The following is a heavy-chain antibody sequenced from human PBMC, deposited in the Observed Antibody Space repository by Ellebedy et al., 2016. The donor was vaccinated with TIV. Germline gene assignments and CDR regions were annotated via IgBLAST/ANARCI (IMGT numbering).Heavy chain of an antibody. Sequence: PGGSLRLSCAASGFSFGTYWMSWVRQAPGKGLEWVGNIKKDGSEEYYADSVKGRFTISRDNAKNSLYLQMDSLRAEDTAVYYCVGDSLPVGTNWFDPWGQGTLVTVSS. J-gene: IGHJ5*02. CDR1: GFSFGTYW. CDR3: VGDSLPVGTNWFDP. CDR2: IKKDGSEE. V-gene: IGHV3-7*03. D-gene: IGHD2-2*01.